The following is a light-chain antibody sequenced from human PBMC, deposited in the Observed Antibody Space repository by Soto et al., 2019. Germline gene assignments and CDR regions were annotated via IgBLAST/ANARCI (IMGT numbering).Light chain of an antibody. Sequence: QSALTQPASVSGSPGQSITISCTGTSSDVGGYNFVSWYQQYPGKAPKLMIYDVSNRPSGVSNRFSGSKSGKTASLTISGLQAEDEADYYCSSYTNTNTRVLFGGGTKLTVL. CDR1: SSDVGGYNF. V-gene: IGLV2-14*01. CDR2: DVS. CDR3: SSYTNTNTRVL. J-gene: IGLJ2*01.